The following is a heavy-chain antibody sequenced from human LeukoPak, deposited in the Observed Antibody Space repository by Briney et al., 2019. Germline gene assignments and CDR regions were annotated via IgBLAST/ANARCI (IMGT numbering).Heavy chain of an antibody. J-gene: IGHJ4*02. D-gene: IGHD6-19*01. CDR1: GYTFTSNY. Sequence: ASVKVSCKASGYTFTSNYIHWVRQAPGQGLEWMGGIIPIFGTANYAQKFQGRVTITADESTSTAYMELSSLRSEDTAVYYCAREGSGWYGNYFDYWGQGTLVTVSS. CDR3: AREGSGWYGNYFDY. V-gene: IGHV1-69*13. CDR2: IIPIFGTA.